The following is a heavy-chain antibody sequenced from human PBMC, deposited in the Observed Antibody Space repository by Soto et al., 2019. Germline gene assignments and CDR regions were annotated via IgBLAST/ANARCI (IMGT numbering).Heavy chain of an antibody. Sequence: EVQLVESGGGLVQPGGSLRLSCVVSGFTFSGYWMHWVRQAPGKGLVWVSRVKSDGSSTNYADSVEGRFTISRENTKNTLYLQMDSLGVEDTAVYYGARVADYGDSADSFFGYWGQGALVTVSS. CDR2: VKSDGSST. CDR3: ARVADYGDSADSFFGY. J-gene: IGHJ4*02. D-gene: IGHD4-17*01. CDR1: GFTFSGYW. V-gene: IGHV3-74*01.